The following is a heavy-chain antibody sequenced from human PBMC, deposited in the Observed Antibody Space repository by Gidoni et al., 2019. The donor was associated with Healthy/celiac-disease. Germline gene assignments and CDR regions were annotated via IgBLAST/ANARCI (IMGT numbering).Heavy chain of an antibody. CDR3: ARDHRARDSSGYQGGY. J-gene: IGHJ4*02. CDR2: IWYDGSNK. Sequence: QVQLVESGGGVVQPGRSLRLSCAASGFTFSSYGMHWVRQAPGKGLEWVAVIWYDGSNKYYADSVKGRFTISRDNSKNTLYLQMNSLRAEDTAVYYCARDHRARDSSGYQGGYWGQGTLVTVSS. V-gene: IGHV3-33*01. CDR1: GFTFSSYG. D-gene: IGHD3-22*01.